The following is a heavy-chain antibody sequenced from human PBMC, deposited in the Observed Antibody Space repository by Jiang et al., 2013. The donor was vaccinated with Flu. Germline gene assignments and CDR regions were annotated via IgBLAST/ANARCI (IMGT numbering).Heavy chain of an antibody. CDR2: INHSGST. D-gene: IGHD3-22*01. Sequence: LLKPSETLSLTCAVYGGSFSGYYWSWIRQPPGKGLEWIGEINHSGSTNYNPSLKSRVTISVDTSKNQFSLKLSSVTAADTAVYYCARAFNSSGSETPHAFDIWGQGDNGHRLF. CDR1: GGSFSGYY. J-gene: IGHJ3*02. CDR3: ARAFNSSGSETPHAFDI. V-gene: IGHV4-34*01.